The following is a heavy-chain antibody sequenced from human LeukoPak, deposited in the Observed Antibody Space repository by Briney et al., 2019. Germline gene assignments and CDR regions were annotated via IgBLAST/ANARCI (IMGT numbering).Heavy chain of an antibody. Sequence: SSETLSLTCTVSGGSISSYYWSWIRQPPGKGLEWIGYIYYSGSTSYNPSLKSRVTISVDTSKKQFSLKLSSVTAADTAFYYCARYIVSYPHDAFDIWGQGTMVTVSS. CDR2: IYYSGST. CDR1: GGSISSYY. J-gene: IGHJ3*02. V-gene: IGHV4-59*01. D-gene: IGHD1-26*01. CDR3: ARYIVSYPHDAFDI.